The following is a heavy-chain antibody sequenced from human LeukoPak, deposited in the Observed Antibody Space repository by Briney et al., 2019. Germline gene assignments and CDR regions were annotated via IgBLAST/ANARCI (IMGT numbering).Heavy chain of an antibody. V-gene: IGHV3-21*01. CDR2: ISSSSSYI. CDR1: GFTFSSYS. J-gene: IGHJ6*03. CDR3: ARDPYSGAYGKDYYYYMDL. D-gene: IGHD1-26*01. Sequence: PGGSLRLSCAASGFTFSSYSMNWVRQAPGKGLEWVSSISSSSSYIYYADSVKGRFTISRDNANNALYLQMNSLRAEDTAVYYCARDPYSGAYGKDYYYYMDLWGQGTTVTISS.